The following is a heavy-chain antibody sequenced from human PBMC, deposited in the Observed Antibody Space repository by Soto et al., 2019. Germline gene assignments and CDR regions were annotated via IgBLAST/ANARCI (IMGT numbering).Heavy chain of an antibody. CDR2: IWYDGSNK. Sequence: PGGSLRRSCAACGFTFSSYGMHWVRQAPGKGLEWVAVIWYDGSNKYYADSVKGRFTISRDNSKNTLYLQMDSLRAEDTAVYYCAREAGGYDYYFDYWGQGTLVTVSS. CDR3: AREAGGYDYYFDY. V-gene: IGHV3-33*01. J-gene: IGHJ4*02. D-gene: IGHD5-12*01. CDR1: GFTFSSYG.